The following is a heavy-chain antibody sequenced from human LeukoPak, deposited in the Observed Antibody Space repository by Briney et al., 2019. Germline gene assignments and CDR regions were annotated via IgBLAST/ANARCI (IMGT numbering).Heavy chain of an antibody. J-gene: IGHJ6*02. CDR3: AREVAVSGTENGAFNV. V-gene: IGHV3-30-3*01. CDR2: ISFDGSNK. Sequence: PGGSLRLSCAASGFTFSSDAMTWVRQAPGKGLEWVAVISFDGSNKYYADSVKGRLTISRDNSEDTLHLQMNSLRAEDTAVYFCAREVAVSGTENGAFNVWGPGTTVTVSS. D-gene: IGHD6-19*01. CDR1: GFTFSSDA.